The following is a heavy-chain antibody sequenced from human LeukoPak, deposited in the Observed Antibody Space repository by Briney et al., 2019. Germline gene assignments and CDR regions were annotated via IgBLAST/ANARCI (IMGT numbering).Heavy chain of an antibody. Sequence: GGSLRLSCAASGFTFRSYEMNWVRQAPGKGLEWVSSISSSSTYIFYADSVKGRFTISRDNAKNSLYLQMNSLRAEDTAVYYCATGKHYYDSSGYYFYYFDYWGQGTLVTVSS. J-gene: IGHJ4*02. CDR3: ATGKHYYDSSGYYFYYFDY. D-gene: IGHD3-22*01. V-gene: IGHV3-21*01. CDR1: GFTFRSYE. CDR2: ISSSSTYI.